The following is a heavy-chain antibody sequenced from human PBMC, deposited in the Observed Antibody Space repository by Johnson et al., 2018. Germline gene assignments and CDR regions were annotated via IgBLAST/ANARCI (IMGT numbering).Heavy chain of an antibody. CDR2: ISWNSGSI. D-gene: IGHD4/OR15-4a*01. CDR1: GFTFDDYA. J-gene: IGHJ3*02. V-gene: IGHV3-9*01. CDR3: VKGIQYGGAAFDI. Sequence: VQLVESGGGLVQPGRSLRLSCAASGFTFDDYAMYWVRQAPGKGLEWVSGISWNSGSIGYADSVKVRFTISRDNAKNSLYLQMNSLRAEDTALYYCVKGIQYGGAAFDIWGQGTMVTVSS.